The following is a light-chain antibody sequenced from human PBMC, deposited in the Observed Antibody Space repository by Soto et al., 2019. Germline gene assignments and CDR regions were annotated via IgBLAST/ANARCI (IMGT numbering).Light chain of an antibody. V-gene: IGKV3-15*01. CDR3: QQYNQWPWT. CDR2: GAS. Sequence: EIVLTQSPATLSVSHGESATLSCRASQSISSNLAWYQQKPGQAPRLLIYGASSRATGVPVRFSGSGSGVAFTLTISGLQSEDFAVYHCQQYNQWPWTFGQGTKVDI. J-gene: IGKJ1*01. CDR1: QSISSN.